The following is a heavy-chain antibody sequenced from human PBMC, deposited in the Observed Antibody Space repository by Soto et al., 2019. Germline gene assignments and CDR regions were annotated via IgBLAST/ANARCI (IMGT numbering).Heavy chain of an antibody. V-gene: IGHV1-69*13. CDR2: IIPIFGTA. CDR3: ARVPYYYGSYGMDV. CDR1: GGTFSSYA. D-gene: IGHD3-10*01. J-gene: IGHJ6*02. Sequence: SVKVSCKASGGTFSSYAISWVRQAPGQGLEWMGGIIPIFGTANYAQKSQGRVTITADESTSTAYMELSSLRSEDTAVYYCARVPYYYGSYGMDVWGQGTTVTVSS.